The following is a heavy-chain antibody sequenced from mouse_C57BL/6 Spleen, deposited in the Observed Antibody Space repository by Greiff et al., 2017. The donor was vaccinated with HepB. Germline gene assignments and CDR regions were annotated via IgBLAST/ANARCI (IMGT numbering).Heavy chain of an antibody. J-gene: IGHJ3*01. CDR3: ASNYYGSSWFAY. CDR2: IDPSDSYT. D-gene: IGHD1-1*01. Sequence: VQLQQPGAELVKPGASVKLSCKASGYTFTSYWMQWVKQRPGQGLEWIGEIDPSDSYTNYNQKFKGKATLTVDTSSSTAYMQLSSLTSEDSAVYYCASNYYGSSWFAYWGQGTLVTVSA. CDR1: GYTFTSYW. V-gene: IGHV1-50*01.